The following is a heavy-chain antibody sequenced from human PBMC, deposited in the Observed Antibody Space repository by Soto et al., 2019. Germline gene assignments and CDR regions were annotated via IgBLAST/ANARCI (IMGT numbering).Heavy chain of an antibody. CDR1: GFTFRTYA. V-gene: IGHV3-30*18. CDR2: ISHDGSTT. J-gene: IGHJ4*02. Sequence: QVQVVESGGGVVQPGRSLRLSCAASGFTFRTYAMHWVRQAPGKGLEWVAVISHDGSTTDYGDSVKGRFTISRDNSKSTLALQMNSLRPEDTGVYYCAKDAGSTEYFFASWGQGTLVSVSS. CDR3: AKDAGSTEYFFAS.